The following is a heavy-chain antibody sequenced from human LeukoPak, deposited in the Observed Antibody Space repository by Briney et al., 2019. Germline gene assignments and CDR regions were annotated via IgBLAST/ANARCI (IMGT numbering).Heavy chain of an antibody. CDR3: ARVKDCSSTSCYAGLFDY. CDR1: GYTFTGYY. V-gene: IGHV1-2*02. D-gene: IGHD2-2*01. CDR2: INPNSGGT. Sequence: ASVNVSCKASGYTFTGYYMHWVRQAPGQGLEWMGWINPNSGGTNYAQKFQGRVTMTRDTSISTAYMELSRLRSDDTAVYYCARVKDCSSTSCYAGLFDYWGQGTLVTVSS. J-gene: IGHJ4*02.